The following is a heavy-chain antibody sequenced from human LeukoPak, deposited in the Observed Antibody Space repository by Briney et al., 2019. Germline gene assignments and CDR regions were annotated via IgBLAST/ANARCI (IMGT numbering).Heavy chain of an antibody. CDR2: INHSGST. J-gene: IGHJ4*02. Sequence: SETLSLTCTVSGGSISSYYWSWIRQPPGKGLEWIGEINHSGSTNYNPSLKSRVTISVDTSKNQFSLKLSSVTAADTAVYYCARSHTPQYYYDSSGLYYWGQGTLVTVSS. D-gene: IGHD3-22*01. CDR1: GGSISSYY. CDR3: ARSHTPQYYYDSSGLYY. V-gene: IGHV4-34*01.